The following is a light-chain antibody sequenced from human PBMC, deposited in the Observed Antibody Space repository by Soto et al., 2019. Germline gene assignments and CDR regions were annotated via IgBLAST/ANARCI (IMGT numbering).Light chain of an antibody. CDR3: QQYNNWPPIT. CDR2: DAS. Sequence: EIVMTQSPATLSVSPGERATLSCRASQSVGTNLASYQQKPGQAPWLLIYDASSRATGIPARFSGSGSGTEFTLTISSLQSEDFAVYYCQQYNNWPPITFGQGTRLEIK. J-gene: IGKJ5*01. CDR1: QSVGTN. V-gene: IGKV3-15*01.